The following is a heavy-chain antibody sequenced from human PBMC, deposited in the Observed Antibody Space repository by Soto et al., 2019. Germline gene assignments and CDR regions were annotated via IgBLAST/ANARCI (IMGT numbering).Heavy chain of an antibody. Sequence: PVGSMTLSCAASGFSFSGYAMSCVRQPPGKGLEWVSTISDSGNSTYYADSVKGRFTISRDTSKNTLHLQMNSLRVEDTALYYCARGRYGEPLWGQDDFDSWGQGTLVTVSS. J-gene: IGHJ4*02. V-gene: IGHV3-23*01. CDR2: ISDSGNST. D-gene: IGHD4-17*01. CDR3: ARGRYGEPLWGQDDFDS. CDR1: GFSFSGYA.